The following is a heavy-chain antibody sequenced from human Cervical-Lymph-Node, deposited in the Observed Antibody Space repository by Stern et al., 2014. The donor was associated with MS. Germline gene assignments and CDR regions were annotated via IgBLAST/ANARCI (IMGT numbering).Heavy chain of an antibody. Sequence: VQLVESAAEVKKTGSSVKVSGKASGGTFSSYAISWGRQAPGLGLEGLGGIIPILGTANYAQKFQGRVTITADESTSTVYMELSSLRSEDTAVYFCARESYSSGWYGWFDPWGQGTLVTVSS. CDR1: GGTFSSYA. J-gene: IGHJ5*02. CDR2: IIPILGTA. V-gene: IGHV1-69*01. CDR3: ARESYSSGWYGWFDP. D-gene: IGHD6-19*01.